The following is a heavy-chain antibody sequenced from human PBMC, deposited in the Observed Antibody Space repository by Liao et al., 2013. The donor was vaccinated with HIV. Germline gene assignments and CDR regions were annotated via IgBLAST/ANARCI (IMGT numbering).Heavy chain of an antibody. V-gene: IGHV4-34*01. CDR1: GESFNDFY. CDR3: ARAGVEWYGTLSVPTDFDY. CDR2: INHSGRT. J-gene: IGHJ4*02. D-gene: IGHD3-3*01. Sequence: VRLQQWGAGLLKPSETLSLTCGVYGESFNDFYWTWIRQAPGKGLEWIGQINHSGRTTYNPSLKSRATISVDTSKNQFSLKVTSVTAADAAVYYCARAGVEWYGTLSVPTDFDYWGQGTLVAVSS.